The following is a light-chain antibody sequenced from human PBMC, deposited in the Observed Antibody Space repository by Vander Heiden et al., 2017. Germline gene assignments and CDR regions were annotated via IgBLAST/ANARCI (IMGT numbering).Light chain of an antibody. CDR3: QQYNSYSGT. CDR2: KAS. CDR1: QSISSW. J-gene: IGKJ2*01. V-gene: IGKV1-5*03. Sequence: DIQMTQSPSTLSASVGDRVTITCRPSQSISSWLAWYQQKPGKAPKLLIYKASSLESGVPSRFSGSGSGTEFTLTISSLQPDDFATYYCQQYNSYSGTFGQGTKLEIK.